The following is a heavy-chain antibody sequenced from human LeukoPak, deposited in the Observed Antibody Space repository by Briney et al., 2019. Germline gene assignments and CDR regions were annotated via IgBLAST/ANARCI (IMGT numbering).Heavy chain of an antibody. CDR1: GFTFSSYA. Sequence: GGSLRLSCAASGFTFSSYAMTWVRQAPGKGLEWVSSISGSGGGTYYGDSVRGRFTISRDNSENILYLQMNSLRADDTAVYYCAKVFRFSDWGGGHDYWGQEPWSPSPQ. CDR3: AKVFRFSDWGGGHDY. J-gene: IGHJ4*01. D-gene: IGHD2-21*01. CDR2: ISGSGGGT. V-gene: IGHV3-23*01.